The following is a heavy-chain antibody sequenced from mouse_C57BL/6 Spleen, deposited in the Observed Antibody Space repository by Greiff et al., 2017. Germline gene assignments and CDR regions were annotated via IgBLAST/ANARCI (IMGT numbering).Heavy chain of an antibody. V-gene: IGHV2-2*01. CDR3: ARNSDYDVGYYAMDY. D-gene: IGHD2-4*01. Sequence: VKLMESGPGLVQPSQSLSITCTVSGFSLTSYGVHWVRQSPGKGLEWLGVIWSGGSTDYNAAFISRLSISKDNSKSQVFFKMNSLQADDTAIYYCARNSDYDVGYYAMDYWGQGTSVTVSS. CDR1: GFSLTSYG. CDR2: IWSGGST. J-gene: IGHJ4*01.